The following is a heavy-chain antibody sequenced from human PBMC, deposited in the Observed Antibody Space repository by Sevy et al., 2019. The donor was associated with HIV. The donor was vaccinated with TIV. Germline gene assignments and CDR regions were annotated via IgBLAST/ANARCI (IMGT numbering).Heavy chain of an antibody. CDR2: ISRSGSTT. V-gene: IGHV3-11*01. CDR3: ASDTAMVTDY. CDR1: GFTFSEYY. Sequence: GGSLRLSCAASGFTFSEYYMSWIRQAPGKGLEWVSYISRSGSTTYYADPVKGRFTISRDNAKNSLYLQMNSLRAEDKAVYYCASDTAMVTDYWGQGTLVTVSS. D-gene: IGHD5-18*01. J-gene: IGHJ4*02.